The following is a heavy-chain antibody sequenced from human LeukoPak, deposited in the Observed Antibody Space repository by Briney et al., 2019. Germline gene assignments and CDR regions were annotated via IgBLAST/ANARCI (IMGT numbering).Heavy chain of an antibody. V-gene: IGHV4-59*08. D-gene: IGHD3-10*01. J-gene: IGHJ5*02. CDR2: IYYSGST. CDR1: GGSISSYY. CDR3: ARHGGSGSYYNWFDP. Sequence: RASETLSLTCTVSGGSISSYYWSWIRQPPGKGLQWIGCIYYSGSTNYSPSLTSRVSISVDMSKNQFSLKLSSLTATDTAVYYCARHGGSGSYYNWFDPWGQGTLVTVSS.